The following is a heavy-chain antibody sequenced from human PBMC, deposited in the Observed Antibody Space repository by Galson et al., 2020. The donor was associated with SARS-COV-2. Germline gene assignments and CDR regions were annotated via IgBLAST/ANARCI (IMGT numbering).Heavy chain of an antibody. D-gene: IGHD2-15*01. CDR3: AREGELGYCGGDRCLDYFDY. CDR2: ISSHGGST. J-gene: IGHJ4*02. V-gene: IGHV3-64*02. CDR1: GFSFSSYA. Sequence: GESLQISCAASGFSFSSYAMHWVRQAPGRGLEYVSAISSHGGSTYYADSVKGRFTISRDNSKNTLYLQMGSLRAEDMAVYYCAREGELGYCGGDRCLDYFDYWGQGTLVTVSS.